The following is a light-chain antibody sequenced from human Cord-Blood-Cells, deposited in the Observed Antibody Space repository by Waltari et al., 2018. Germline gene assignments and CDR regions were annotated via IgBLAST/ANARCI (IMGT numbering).Light chain of an antibody. V-gene: IGKV1-39*01. CDR1: QSISSY. J-gene: IGKJ4*01. Sequence: DIQMTQSPSSLSASVGDRVTITCRASQSISSYLTRYQQKPGKAPKLLIYAASSLQSGVPSRFSGSGSCTDFTLTISSLQPEDFATYYCQQSYSTPLTFGGGTKVEIK. CDR2: AAS. CDR3: QQSYSTPLT.